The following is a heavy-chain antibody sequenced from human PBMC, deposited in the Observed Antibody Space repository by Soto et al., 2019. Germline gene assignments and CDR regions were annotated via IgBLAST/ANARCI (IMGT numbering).Heavy chain of an antibody. CDR3: ANLLGYTSGRSFDY. D-gene: IGHD6-19*01. CDR1: GGSSSSSGYY. Sequence: PSETLSLTCSVSGGSSSSSGYYWGWMRQTPGKGLEWIGTIYSSGNTYYNPSLKSRVTISVDTSKNQFSLTLTSVTAADTAVYFCANLLGYTSGRSFDYWGQGTLVTVSS. V-gene: IGHV4-39*01. J-gene: IGHJ4*02. CDR2: IYSSGNT.